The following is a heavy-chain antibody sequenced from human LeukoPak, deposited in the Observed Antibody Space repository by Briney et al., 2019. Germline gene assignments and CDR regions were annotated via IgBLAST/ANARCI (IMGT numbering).Heavy chain of an antibody. CDR2: INPNSGGT. V-gene: IGHV1-2*02. Sequence: ASVKVSCKASGYTFTGYYMHWVRQAPGQGLERMGWINPNSGGTNYAQKFQGRVTMTRDTSISTAYMELSRLRSDDTAVYYCARDGFSSGWYPINWFDPWGQGTPVTVSS. D-gene: IGHD6-19*01. CDR1: GYTFTGYY. CDR3: ARDGFSSGWYPINWFDP. J-gene: IGHJ5*02.